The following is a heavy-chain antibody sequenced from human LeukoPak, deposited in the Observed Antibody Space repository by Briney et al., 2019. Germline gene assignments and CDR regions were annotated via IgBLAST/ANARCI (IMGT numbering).Heavy chain of an antibody. CDR1: GGSISSSNYY. J-gene: IGHJ4*02. D-gene: IGHD2/OR15-2a*01. Sequence: SETLSLTCTVSGGSISSSNYYWGWIRQPPGKGLEWIGSIYYSGDTYYNPSLKSRATISVDTSKNRFPLKLSSVTAADTAVYFCARHENIIIVPTAHAFDYWGQGTLVTVSS. CDR3: ARHENIIIVPTAHAFDY. CDR2: IYYSGDT. V-gene: IGHV4-39*01.